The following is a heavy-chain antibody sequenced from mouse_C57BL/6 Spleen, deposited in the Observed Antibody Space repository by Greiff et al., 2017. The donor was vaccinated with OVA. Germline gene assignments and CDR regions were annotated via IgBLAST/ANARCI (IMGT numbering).Heavy chain of an antibody. Sequence: EVKLVESGGGLVKPGGSLKLSCAASGFTFSDYGMHWVRQAPEKGLEWVAYISSGSSTIYYADTVKGRFTISRDNAKNTLFLQMTSLRSEDTAMYYCARGVTTYAMDYWGQGTSVTVSS. CDR1: GFTFSDYG. D-gene: IGHD2-2*01. V-gene: IGHV5-17*01. CDR3: ARGVTTYAMDY. J-gene: IGHJ4*01. CDR2: ISSGSSTI.